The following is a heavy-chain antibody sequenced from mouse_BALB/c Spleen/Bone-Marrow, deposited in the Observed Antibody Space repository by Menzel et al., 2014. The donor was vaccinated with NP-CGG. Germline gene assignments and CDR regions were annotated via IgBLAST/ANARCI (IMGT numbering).Heavy chain of an antibody. CDR3: ARHVGNPYAMDY. CDR2: ITSGGGST. V-gene: IGHV5-12-2*01. Sequence: EVKLVESGGGLVQPGGSLKLSCAASGSTFXSYTMSWVRQTPEKRLEWVAYITSGGGSTYYPDTVKGRFTISRDNAKNTLYLQMSSLKSEDTAMYYCARHVGNPYAMDYWGQGTSVTVSS. CDR1: GSTFXSYT. D-gene: IGHD3-1*01. J-gene: IGHJ4*01.